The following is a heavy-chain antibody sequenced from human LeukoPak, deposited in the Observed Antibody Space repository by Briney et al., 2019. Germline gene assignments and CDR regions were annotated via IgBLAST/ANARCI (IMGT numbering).Heavy chain of an antibody. CDR2: INPSGGST. V-gene: IGHV1-46*01. Sequence: ASVKVSCKASGYTFTSYYMHWVRQAPGQGLEWMGIINPSGGSTSYAQKFQGRVTMTRDTSMSTVYMEPSSLRSEDTAVYYCARDRITMIVVPKRNWFDPWGQGTLVTVSS. D-gene: IGHD3-22*01. CDR3: ARDRITMIVVPKRNWFDP. CDR1: GYTFTSYY. J-gene: IGHJ5*02.